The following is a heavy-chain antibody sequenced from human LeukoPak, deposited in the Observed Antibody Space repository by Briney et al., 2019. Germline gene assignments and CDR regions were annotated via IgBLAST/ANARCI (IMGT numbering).Heavy chain of an antibody. CDR3: AREEVYGSGSYYYYYGMDV. V-gene: IGHV4-61*01. Sequence: SETLSLTCTVSGGSVSSGSYYWSWIRQPPGKGLEWIGYIYYSGSTNYNPPLKSRVTISVDTSKNQFSLKLSSVTAANTVVYYCAREEVYGSGSYYYYYGMDVWGQGTTVTVSS. D-gene: IGHD3-10*01. CDR2: IYYSGST. J-gene: IGHJ6*02. CDR1: GGSVSSGSYY.